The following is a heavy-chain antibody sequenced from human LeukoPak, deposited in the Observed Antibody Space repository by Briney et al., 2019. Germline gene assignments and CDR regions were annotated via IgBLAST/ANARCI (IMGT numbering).Heavy chain of an antibody. D-gene: IGHD3-10*01. Sequence: GGSLRLSCAASGFTFASYAMSWVRQAPGKGLEWVSAISGSGGSTHYADSVKGRFTISRDNSKNTLFLQMNSLRAEDTAVYYCAKVGSLWFGELSAHYFDYWGQGTLVTVSS. J-gene: IGHJ4*02. CDR2: ISGSGGST. V-gene: IGHV3-23*01. CDR3: AKVGSLWFGELSAHYFDY. CDR1: GFTFASYA.